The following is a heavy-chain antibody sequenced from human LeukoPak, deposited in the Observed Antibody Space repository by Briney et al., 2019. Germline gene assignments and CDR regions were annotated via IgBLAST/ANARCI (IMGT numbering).Heavy chain of an antibody. V-gene: IGHV4-59*08. J-gene: IGHJ3*02. CDR1: GGSITSYY. Sequence: SETLSLTCTVSGGSITSYYWSWIRQPPGKGLAWIGYIFHSGGTNYNPSLKSRLTISAETSKNQFSLKLTSVTAADTAVYYCGRHGGATMVRGVLVDAFDIWGQGTMVTVSS. D-gene: IGHD3-10*01. CDR2: IFHSGGT. CDR3: GRHGGATMVRGVLVDAFDI.